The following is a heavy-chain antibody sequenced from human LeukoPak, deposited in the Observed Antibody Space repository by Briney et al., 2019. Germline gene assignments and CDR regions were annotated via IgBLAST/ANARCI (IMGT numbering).Heavy chain of an antibody. CDR2: VDGGGGGT. Sequence: GGSLRLSCAASGFTLSSYAMTWIRQAPGRGLEWVSSVDGGGGGTYYADSVKGRFTISRDNSKDTLYLQMNGLRAEDTAVYFCAKQSAGSAAWYSLHYDFWGQGTLVTVSS. CDR1: GFTLSSYA. D-gene: IGHD6-13*01. J-gene: IGHJ4*02. CDR3: AKQSAGSAAWYSLHYDF. V-gene: IGHV3-23*01.